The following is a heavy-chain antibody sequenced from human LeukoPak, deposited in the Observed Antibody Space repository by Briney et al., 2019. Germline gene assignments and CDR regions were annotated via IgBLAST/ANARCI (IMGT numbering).Heavy chain of an antibody. CDR1: GFIFDDYA. D-gene: IGHD2-21*02. Sequence: GRSLRLSCTASGFIFDDYAMHWVRQVPGKGLEWVSGISWNSGIMGYADSVKGRFTISRDNAKNTLYLQMNSLRAEDTAVYYCSRDSLSSCGGDCYSGLDVWGQGTTVTVSS. V-gene: IGHV3-9*01. J-gene: IGHJ6*02. CDR2: ISWNSGIM. CDR3: SRDSLSSCGGDCYSGLDV.